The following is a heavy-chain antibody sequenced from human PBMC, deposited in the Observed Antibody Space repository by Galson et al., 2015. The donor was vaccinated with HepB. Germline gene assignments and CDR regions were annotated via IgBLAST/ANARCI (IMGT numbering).Heavy chain of an antibody. CDR3: ARDSPLGYYDSSGYTPGAFDI. CDR1: GGTFSSYA. J-gene: IGHJ3*02. CDR2: IIPIFGTA. V-gene: IGHV1-69*13. D-gene: IGHD3-22*01. Sequence: SVKVSCKASGGTFSSYAISWVRQAPGQGLEWMGGIIPIFGTANYAQKFQGRVTITADESTSTAYMELSSLRSEDTAVYYCARDSPLGYYDSSGYTPGAFDIWGQGTMVTVSS.